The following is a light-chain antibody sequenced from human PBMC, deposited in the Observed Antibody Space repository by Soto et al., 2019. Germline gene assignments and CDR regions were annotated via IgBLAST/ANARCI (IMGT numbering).Light chain of an antibody. J-gene: IGKJ1*01. CDR2: DAS. CDR1: QSISSW. V-gene: IGKV1-5*01. Sequence: PYTLSASVGDRVTITCRASQSISSWLAWYQQKPGKAPKLLIYDASSLESGVPSRFSGSGSGTEFTLTISSLQPDDFATYYCHSSTFGQGTKVDI. CDR3: HSST.